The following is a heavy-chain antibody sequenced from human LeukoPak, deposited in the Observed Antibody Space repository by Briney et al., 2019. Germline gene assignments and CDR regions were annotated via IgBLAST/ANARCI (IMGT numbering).Heavy chain of an antibody. CDR3: TTLATYYDFWSGYYI. J-gene: IGHJ4*02. CDR1: GFTFSNAW. V-gene: IGHV3-15*01. CDR2: IKSKTDGGTT. D-gene: IGHD3-3*01. Sequence: GGSLRLSWAASGFTFSNAWMSWVRQAPEKGLEWVGRIKSKTDGGTTDYAAPVKGRFTISRDDSKNTLYLQMNSLKTEDTAVYYCTTLATYYDFWSGYYIWGQGTLVAVSS.